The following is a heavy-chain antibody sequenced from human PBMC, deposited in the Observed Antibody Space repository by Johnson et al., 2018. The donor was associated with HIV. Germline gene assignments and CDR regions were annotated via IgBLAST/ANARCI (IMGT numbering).Heavy chain of an antibody. Sequence: QVQLVESGGGVVQPGRSLRLSCAASGFTFSSYAMHWVRKAPGKGLEWVAVISYDGSNKYYADSVKGRFTISRDNSKNTLYLQMNSLRAEDTAVYYCASPRWRYYYDSSGYRDAFDIWGQGTMVTVSS. CDR2: ISYDGSNK. J-gene: IGHJ3*02. V-gene: IGHV3-30*04. CDR1: GFTFSSYA. CDR3: ASPRWRYYYDSSGYRDAFDI. D-gene: IGHD3-22*01.